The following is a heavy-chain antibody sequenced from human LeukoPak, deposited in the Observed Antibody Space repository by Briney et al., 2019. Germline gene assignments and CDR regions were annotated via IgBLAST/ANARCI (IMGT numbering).Heavy chain of an antibody. CDR3: ARDPPLGSCSTISCPHLDY. CDR2: ISSSSFI. Sequence: PGGSLRLSCAASGFTFSRYSMNWVRQAPGNGLEWVSSISSSSFIYYADPVKGRFTISSGNAKNSLYLQMNSLRAEDTAGYYCARDPPLGSCSTISCPHLDYWGQGTLVTVSS. J-gene: IGHJ4*02. V-gene: IGHV3-21*01. CDR1: GFTFSRYS. D-gene: IGHD2-2*01.